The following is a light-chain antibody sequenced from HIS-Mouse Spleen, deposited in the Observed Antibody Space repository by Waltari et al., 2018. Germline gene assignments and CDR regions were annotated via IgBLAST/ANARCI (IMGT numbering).Light chain of an antibody. J-gene: IGLJ3*02. CDR2: GGI. V-gene: IGLV2-23*01. Sequence: QSALTQPASVSGSPGQSITISCTGTSSDVGSYNLVSWYQQHPGKAPKLMIYGGIKRPHGVSNRSSGSKSGNTASLTISGLQAEDEADYYFCSYAGSSTWVFGGGTKLTVL. CDR1: SSDVGSYNL. CDR3: CSYAGSSTWV.